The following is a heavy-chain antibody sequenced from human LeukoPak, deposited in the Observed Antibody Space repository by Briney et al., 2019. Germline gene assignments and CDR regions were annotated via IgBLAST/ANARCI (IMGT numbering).Heavy chain of an antibody. CDR1: GFTFSSYS. J-gene: IGHJ4*02. CDR2: FSVSDKTT. V-gene: IGHV3-23*01. D-gene: IGHD4-17*01. CDR3: AKDPSMYDGDYIIR. Sequence: PGGTLTLSCAASGFTFSSYSMSWVRQAPGKGLEWVSGFSVSDKTTYYADSVKGRFIISRDNSKNTLYLQIKSLRAEDTAVYYCAKDPSMYDGDYIIRWGQGTLVIVSS.